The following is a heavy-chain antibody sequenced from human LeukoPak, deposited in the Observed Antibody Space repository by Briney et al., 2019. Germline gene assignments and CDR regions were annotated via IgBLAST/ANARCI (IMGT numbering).Heavy chain of an antibody. CDR3: ARGADTALIPYFYYYVDV. CDR1: GYTFTGYY. CDR2: INPNSGGT. J-gene: IGHJ6*03. V-gene: IGHV1-2*02. D-gene: IGHD5-18*01. Sequence: ASVKVSCKASGYTFTGYYMHRVRQAPGQGLEWMGWINPNSGGTNYAQKFQGRVTMTRDTSISTAYMELSRLRSDDTAVYYCARGADTALIPYFYYYVDVWGTGTTVTISS.